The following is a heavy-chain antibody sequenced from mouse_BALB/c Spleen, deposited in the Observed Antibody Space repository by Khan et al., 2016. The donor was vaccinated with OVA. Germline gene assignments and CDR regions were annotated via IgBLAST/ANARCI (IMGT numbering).Heavy chain of an antibody. V-gene: IGHV1-54*01. CDR2: INPGSGGT. Sequence: QVQLQQSGVELVRPGTSVMVSCKASGYAFNNYMIEWLKQRPGQGLEWIGVINPGSGGTTYNEKFKGKATLTADKSYNTAYMQLSSLTSDDSAVYFCARGGYGSLAYWGQGTLVTVSA. J-gene: IGHJ3*01. D-gene: IGHD1-1*02. CDR3: ARGGYGSLAY. CDR1: GYAFNNYM.